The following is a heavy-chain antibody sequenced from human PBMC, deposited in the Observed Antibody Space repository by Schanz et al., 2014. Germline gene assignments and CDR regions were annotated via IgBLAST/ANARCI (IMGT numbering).Heavy chain of an antibody. CDR3: ARDGGRDGYNLAFDV. CDR1: GFTFSSYA. CDR2: ISGTGGGTA. V-gene: IGHV3-23*04. D-gene: IGHD5-12*01. J-gene: IGHJ3*01. Sequence: EVQLVESGGGLVQPGGSLRLSCAASGFTFSSYAMSWVRQAPGKGLEWVSGISGTGGGTAYYADSVKGRFTISRDNSKNILYLQMNSLRAEDMAVYFCARDGGRDGYNLAFDVWGQGTLVTVSS.